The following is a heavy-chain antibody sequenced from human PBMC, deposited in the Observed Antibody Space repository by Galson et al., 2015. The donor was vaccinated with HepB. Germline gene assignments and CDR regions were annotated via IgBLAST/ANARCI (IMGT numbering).Heavy chain of an antibody. V-gene: IGHV3-21*01. J-gene: IGHJ4*02. CDR3: ARGFRGVGASPHYYFDY. CDR1: GFTFDDYA. CDR2: ISSSSSYI. Sequence: SLRLSCAASGFTFDDYAMHWVRQAPGKGLEWVSSISSSSSYIYYADSVKGRFTISRDNAKNSLYLQMNSLRAEDTAVYYCARGFRGVGASPHYYFDYWGQGTLVTVSS. D-gene: IGHD1-26*01.